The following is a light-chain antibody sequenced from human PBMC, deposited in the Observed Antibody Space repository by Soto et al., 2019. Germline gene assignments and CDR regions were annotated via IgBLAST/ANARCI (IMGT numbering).Light chain of an antibody. CDR1: QSINNY. CDR3: LRSSRTKIT. CDR2: GAS. J-gene: IGKJ4*01. Sequence: RVTITCRASQSINNYLSWYQQKPGKAPNLPIFGASTLQSGVPSRFSCSGYGTDFAMSIVTPQPEDLSTYLCLRSSRTKITFAGGTKVDIK. V-gene: IGKV1-39*01.